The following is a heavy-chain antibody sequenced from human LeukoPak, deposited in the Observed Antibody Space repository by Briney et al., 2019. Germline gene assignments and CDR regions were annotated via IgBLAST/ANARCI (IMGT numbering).Heavy chain of an antibody. CDR1: GFTFSSYS. CDR3: ASLGYSYGYY. J-gene: IGHJ4*02. D-gene: IGHD5-18*01. V-gene: IGHV3-48*04. Sequence: GGSLRLSCAASGFTFSSYSMNWVRQAPGKGLEWVSYISSSGSTIYYADSVKGRFTISRDNAKNSLYLQMNSLRAEDTAVYYCASLGYSYGYYWGQGTLVTVSS. CDR2: ISSSGSTI.